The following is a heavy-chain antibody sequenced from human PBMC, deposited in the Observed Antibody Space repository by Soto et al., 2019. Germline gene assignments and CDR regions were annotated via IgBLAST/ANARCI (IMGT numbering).Heavy chain of an antibody. V-gene: IGHV4-59*01. Sequence: SEALSVTCTVSGGSISSYYRSWIRQPPGKGLEWIGYTYYSGSTNYNPSLKSRVTMSVDTSRNQFSLKLNSVTAADTAVYYCARTYCSGGSCYPGGNWFDPWGQGTLVTVSS. D-gene: IGHD2-15*01. CDR1: GGSISSYY. CDR3: ARTYCSGGSCYPGGNWFDP. J-gene: IGHJ5*02. CDR2: TYYSGST.